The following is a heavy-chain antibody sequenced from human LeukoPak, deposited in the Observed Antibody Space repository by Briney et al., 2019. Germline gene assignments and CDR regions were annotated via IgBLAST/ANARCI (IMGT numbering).Heavy chain of an antibody. CDR3: ASRTWVGGGFYAFDI. CDR1: GFTLTNRA. J-gene: IGHJ3*02. CDR2: EGSAGGT. Sequence: PGGSLRLSCAASGFTLTNRAVAWVRQAPGTGLEWVAAEGSAGGTYYADSVKGRFTIYKDNSEKTLSLQMDRPRVEDTALYYCASRTWVGGGFYAFDIWGQGTMVTVSS. D-gene: IGHD3-16*01. V-gene: IGHV3-23*01.